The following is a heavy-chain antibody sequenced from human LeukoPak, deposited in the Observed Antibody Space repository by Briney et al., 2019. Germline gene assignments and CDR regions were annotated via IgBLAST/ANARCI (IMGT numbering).Heavy chain of an antibody. V-gene: IGHV4-59*01. D-gene: IGHD7-27*01. CDR2: IYHSGST. J-gene: IGHJ4*02. CDR3: VRGTSAGGKLGVDY. CDR1: GGSISSYY. Sequence: PSETLSLTCTVSGGSISSYYWSWIRQPPGKGLEWIGYIYHSGSTNYNPSLKSRVTISVDTSKNQFSLKLSSVTAADTAVYYCVRGTSAGGKLGVDYWGQGTLVTVSS.